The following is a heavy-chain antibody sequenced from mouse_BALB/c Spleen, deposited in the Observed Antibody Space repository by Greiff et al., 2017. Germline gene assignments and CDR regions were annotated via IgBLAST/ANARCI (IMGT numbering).Heavy chain of an antibody. Sequence: QVQLQQSGAELVRPGSSVKISCKASGYAFSSYWMNWVKQRPGQGLEWIGQIYPGDGDTNYNGKFKGKATLTADKSSSTAYMQLSSLTSEDSAVYFCARNYYGTDYAMDYWGQGTSGTVSS. CDR3: ARNYYGTDYAMDY. D-gene: IGHD1-1*01. CDR2: IYPGDGDT. V-gene: IGHV1-80*01. CDR1: GYAFSSYW. J-gene: IGHJ4*01.